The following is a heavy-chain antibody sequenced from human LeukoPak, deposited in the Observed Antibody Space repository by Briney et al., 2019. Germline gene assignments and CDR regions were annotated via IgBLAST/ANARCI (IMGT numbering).Heavy chain of an antibody. CDR2: ISYSSGSI. V-gene: IGHV3-9*01. CDR1: GFTFDEYA. D-gene: IGHD1-26*01. CDR3: AKDRGGSSELGDAFDV. J-gene: IGHJ3*01. Sequence: GRSLRLSCAASGFTFDEYAMHWVRQAPGKGLEWVSGISYSSGSIGYVDSVKGRFTISRDNAKNSLYLQMNSLRVEDTALYYCAKDRGGSSELGDAFDVWGQGSMVRVSS.